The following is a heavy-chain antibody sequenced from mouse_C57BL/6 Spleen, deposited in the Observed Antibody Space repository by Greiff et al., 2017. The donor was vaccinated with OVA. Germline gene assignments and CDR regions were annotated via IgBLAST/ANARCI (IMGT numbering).Heavy chain of an antibody. D-gene: IGHD1-1*01. CDR3: AREGDYYASSPSYWYFEG. Sequence: VQLLESGAELARPGASVKLSCKASGYTFTSYGISWVKQRTGQGLEWIGEIYPRSGNTYYNEKFKGKATLTADKSSSTAYMELRSLTSEDSAVYFCAREGDYYASSPSYWYFEGWGTGTTVTVSS. CDR2: IYPRSGNT. V-gene: IGHV1-81*01. J-gene: IGHJ1*03. CDR1: GYTFTSYG.